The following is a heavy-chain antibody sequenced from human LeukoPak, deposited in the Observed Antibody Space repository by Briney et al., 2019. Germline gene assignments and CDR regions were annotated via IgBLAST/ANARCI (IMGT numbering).Heavy chain of an antibody. CDR3: AKGGNWNYVGY. CDR1: GFTFSSYA. D-gene: IGHD1-1*01. CDR2: ISGSGGST. V-gene: IGHV3-23*01. J-gene: IGHJ4*02. Sequence: SGGSPRLSCAASGFTFSSYAMSWVRQAPGKGLEWVSAISGSGGSTYYADSVKGRFTISRDNSKNTPYLQMNSLRAEDTAVYYCAKGGNWNYVGYWGQGTLVTVSS.